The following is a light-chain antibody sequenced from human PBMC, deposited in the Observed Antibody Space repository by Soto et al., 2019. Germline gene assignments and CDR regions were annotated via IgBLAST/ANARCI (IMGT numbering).Light chain of an antibody. CDR3: QKYNSGPRA. Sequence: DIQMTHSPSSLSASVGDRVTITCRASRGINNYLAWYQQKSWKAPKLLIYAASTLQSGVPSRFSGSGSGADFTLTISSLQPEDVATYYCQKYNSGPRAFGQGTKVEIK. CDR2: AAS. CDR1: RGINNY. V-gene: IGKV1-27*01. J-gene: IGKJ1*01.